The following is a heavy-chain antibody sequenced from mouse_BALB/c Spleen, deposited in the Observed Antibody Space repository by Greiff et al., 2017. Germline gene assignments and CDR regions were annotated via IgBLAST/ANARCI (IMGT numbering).Heavy chain of an antibody. D-gene: IGHD2-4*01. CDR3: ARGDYDYDGSAMDY. V-gene: IGHV1-82*01. CDR2: IYPGDGDT. J-gene: IGHJ4*01. CDR1: GYAFSSSW. Sequence: QVQLQQSGPELVKPGASVKISCKASGYAFSSSWMNWVKQRPGQGLEWIGRIYPGDGDTNYNGKFKGKATLTADKSSSTAYMQLSSLTSVDSAVYFCARGDYDYDGSAMDYWGQGTSVTVSS.